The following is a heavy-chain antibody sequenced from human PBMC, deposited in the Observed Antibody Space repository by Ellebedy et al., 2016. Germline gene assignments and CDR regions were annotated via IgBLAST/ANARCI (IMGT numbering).Heavy chain of an antibody. V-gene: IGHV3-21*01. CDR1: GFTFNIAG. Sequence: GESLKISCTASGFTFNIAGMTWVRQAPGKGLEWVATIVFSGTATYYADSLKGRFIISRDNAKNSLFLQMNSLRVEDMAVYYCVRSDWFDPWGQGTLVTVSS. CDR3: VRSDWFDP. D-gene: IGHD3-3*01. J-gene: IGHJ5*02. CDR2: IVFSGTAT.